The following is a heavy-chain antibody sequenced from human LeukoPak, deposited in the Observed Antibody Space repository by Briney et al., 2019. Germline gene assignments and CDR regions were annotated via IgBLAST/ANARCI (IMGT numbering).Heavy chain of an antibody. Sequence: ASVKVSCKASGYTFTSYDINWVRQATGQGLEWMGWMNPNSGNTGYAQKFQGRVTMTRDTSISTAYMELSRLRSDDTAVYYCARLEYSSAGAWFDPWGQGTLVTVSS. V-gene: IGHV1-8*02. CDR2: MNPNSGNT. J-gene: IGHJ5*02. D-gene: IGHD6-6*01. CDR1: GYTFTSYD. CDR3: ARLEYSSAGAWFDP.